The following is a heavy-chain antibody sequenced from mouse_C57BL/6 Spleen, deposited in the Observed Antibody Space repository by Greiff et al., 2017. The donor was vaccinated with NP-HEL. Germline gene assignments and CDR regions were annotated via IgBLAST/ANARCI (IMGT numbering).Heavy chain of an antibody. CDR3: ASGDTTVVAYYFDY. V-gene: IGHV1-55*01. Sequence: QVQLQQPGAELVKPGASVKMSCKASGYTFTSYWITWVKQRPGQGLEWIGDIYPGSGSTNYNEKFKSKATLTVDTSSSTAYMQLSSLTSEDSAVYYCASGDTTVVAYYFDYWGQGTTLTVSS. CDR2: IYPGSGST. CDR1: GYTFTSYW. D-gene: IGHD1-1*01. J-gene: IGHJ2*01.